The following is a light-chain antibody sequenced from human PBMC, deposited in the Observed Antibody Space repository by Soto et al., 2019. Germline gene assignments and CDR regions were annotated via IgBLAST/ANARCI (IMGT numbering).Light chain of an antibody. V-gene: IGKV1-33*01. J-gene: IGKJ3*01. CDR1: QSISTW. Sequence: DIQMTQSPSTLSASVGDRVTLTCRASQSISTWLAWYQQKPGKAPKLLIYDASNLETGVPSRFSGGGSGTDFTLTISSLQPEDIATYYCQQYNDLPRFGPGTKVDIK. CDR3: QQYNDLPR. CDR2: DAS.